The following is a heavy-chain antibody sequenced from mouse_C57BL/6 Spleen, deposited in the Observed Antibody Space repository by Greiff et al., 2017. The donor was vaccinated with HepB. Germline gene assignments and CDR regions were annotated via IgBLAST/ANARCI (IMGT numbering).Heavy chain of an antibody. J-gene: IGHJ3*01. V-gene: IGHV1-50*01. CDR2: IDPSDSYT. D-gene: IGHD1-1*01. CDR3: ARASHYYGTPAWFAY. Sequence: VQLQQPGAELVKPGASVKLSCKASGYTFTSYWMQWVKQRPGQGLEWIGEIDPSDSYTNYNQKFKGKATLTVDTSSSTAYMQLSSLTSEDSAVYYCARASHYYGTPAWFAYWGQGTLVTVSA. CDR1: GYTFTSYW.